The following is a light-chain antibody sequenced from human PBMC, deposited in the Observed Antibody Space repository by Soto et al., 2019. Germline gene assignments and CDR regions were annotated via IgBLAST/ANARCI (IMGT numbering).Light chain of an antibody. CDR3: QQRASWPLT. V-gene: IGKV3-11*01. CDR2: HAS. J-gene: IGKJ4*01. Sequence: IVVTQSPATLSLSPGQRATLSCRASQSVSSYLAWYQQKPGQAPRLLMYHASNRATGIPARFSGSGSGTDFTLTISSLEPEDFAVYYCQQRASWPLTFGGGTKVDIK. CDR1: QSVSSY.